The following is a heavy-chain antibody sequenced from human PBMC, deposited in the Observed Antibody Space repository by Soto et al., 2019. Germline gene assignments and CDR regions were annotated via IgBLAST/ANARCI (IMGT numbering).Heavy chain of an antibody. CDR2: INHSGST. D-gene: IGHD3-10*01. V-gene: IGHV4-34*01. CDR3: ARVSGIYYYGMDV. Sequence: QVQLQQWGAGLLKPSETLSLTCAVYGGSFSGYYWSWIRQPPGKGLEWIGEINHSGSTNYNPSLKSRVTXXXDXAKNQFSLKLSSVTAADTAVYYCARVSGIYYYGMDVWGQGTTVTVSS. CDR1: GGSFSGYY. J-gene: IGHJ6*02.